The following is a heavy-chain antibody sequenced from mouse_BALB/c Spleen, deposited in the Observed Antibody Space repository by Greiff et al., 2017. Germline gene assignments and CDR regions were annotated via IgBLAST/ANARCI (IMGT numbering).Heavy chain of an antibody. CDR1: GFTFSSYT. J-gene: IGHJ4*01. CDR3: ARLYYYAMDY. CDR2: ISNGGGST. V-gene: IGHV5-12-2*01. Sequence: EVMLVESGGGLVQPGGSLKLSCAASGFTFSSYTMSWVRQTPEKRLEWVAYISNGGGSTYYPDTVKGRFTISRDNAKNTLYLQMSSLKSEDTAMYYCARLYYYAMDYWGQGTSVTVSS.